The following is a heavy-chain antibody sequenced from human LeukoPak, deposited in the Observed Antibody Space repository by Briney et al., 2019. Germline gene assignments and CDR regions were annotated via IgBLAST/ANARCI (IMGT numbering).Heavy chain of an antibody. V-gene: IGHV5-51*01. CDR2: IYGGDSEI. D-gene: IGHD4-23*01. CDR1: GYRFMNYW. Sequence: GESLKISCRGSGYRFMNYWIAWVRQMPGKGLEWMGTIYGGDSEIRHSPSFQGHVTISVDKSLNTAFLQWNSLKASDTAIYYCARLDHGGDSYYYGMDVWGQGSTVTVSS. CDR3: ARLDHGGDSYYYGMDV. J-gene: IGHJ6*02.